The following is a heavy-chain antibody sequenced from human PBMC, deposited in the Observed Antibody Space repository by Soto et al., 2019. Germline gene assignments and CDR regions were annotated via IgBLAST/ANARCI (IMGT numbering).Heavy chain of an antibody. CDR2: ISSSSSYI. D-gene: IGHD2-15*01. V-gene: IGHV3-21*01. CDR1: GFTFSSYS. CDR3: ARAGYCSGGSCYSEQYYYYYGMDV. J-gene: IGHJ6*02. Sequence: GGSLRLSCAASGFTFSSYSMNWVRQAPGKGLEWVSSISSSSSYIYYADSVKGRFTISRDNAKNSLYLQMNSLRAEDTAVYYCARAGYCSGGSCYSEQYYYYYGMDVWGQGTTVTVSS.